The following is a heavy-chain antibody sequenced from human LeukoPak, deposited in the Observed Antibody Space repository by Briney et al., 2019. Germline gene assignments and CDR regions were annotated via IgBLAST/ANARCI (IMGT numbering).Heavy chain of an antibody. CDR3: ARHVKEWLADY. Sequence: GESLKISCKGSGYRFSSYWIGWERQMPGQGLEWMGIIQPGDSDTRYSPSFQGQVTISVDKSISTAYLQWSSLKASDTAMYYCARHVKEWLADYWGQGTLVTVSS. V-gene: IGHV5-51*01. CDR1: GYRFSSYW. J-gene: IGHJ4*02. D-gene: IGHD6-19*01. CDR2: IQPGDSDT.